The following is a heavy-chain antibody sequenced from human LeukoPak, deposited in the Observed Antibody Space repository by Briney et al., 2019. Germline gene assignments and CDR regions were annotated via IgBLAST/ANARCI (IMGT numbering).Heavy chain of an antibody. Sequence: ASVKVSCKASGYTFTSYAMHWVRQAPGQRLEWMGWINAGNGNTKYSQKFQGRVTITRDTSASTAYMELSSLRSEDTAVYYCARVVGATFWFDPWGLGTLVTVSS. J-gene: IGHJ5*02. D-gene: IGHD1-26*01. CDR2: INAGNGNT. CDR1: GYTFTSYA. V-gene: IGHV1-3*01. CDR3: ARVVGATFWFDP.